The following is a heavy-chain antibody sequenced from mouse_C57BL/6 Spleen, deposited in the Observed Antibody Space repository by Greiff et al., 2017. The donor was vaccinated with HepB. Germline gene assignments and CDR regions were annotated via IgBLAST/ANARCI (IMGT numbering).Heavy chain of an antibody. D-gene: IGHD1-1*01. Sequence: QVTLKVSGPGLVAPSPSLSITCTVSGFSLTSYAISWVRQPPGKGLEWLGVIWTGGGTNYNSALKSRLSISKDNSKSQVFLKMNSLQTDDTARYYCAKSYGSSYYAMDYWGQGTSVTVSS. CDR1: GFSLTSYA. CDR2: IWTGGGT. J-gene: IGHJ4*01. CDR3: AKSYGSSYYAMDY. V-gene: IGHV2-9-1*01.